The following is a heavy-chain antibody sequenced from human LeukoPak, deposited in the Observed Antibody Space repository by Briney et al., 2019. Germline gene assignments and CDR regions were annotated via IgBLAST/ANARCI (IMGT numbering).Heavy chain of an antibody. D-gene: IGHD6-13*01. J-gene: IGHJ4*02. CDR3: ARDHGTILGSRWYYYLDY. Sequence: PGGSLRLSCAASEFTFSSYSMIWVRQAPGKGLEWISYISSSSSAIYYADSVKGRFTISRDNAKNSLYLQMNSLRAEDTAMYYCARDHGTILGSRWYYYLDYWGQGSLVTVSS. CDR1: EFTFSSYS. CDR2: ISSSSSAI. V-gene: IGHV3-48*01.